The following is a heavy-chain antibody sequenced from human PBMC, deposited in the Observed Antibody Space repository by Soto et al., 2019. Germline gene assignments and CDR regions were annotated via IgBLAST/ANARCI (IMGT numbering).Heavy chain of an antibody. CDR1: GGSISSYY. CDR2: IYYSGST. V-gene: IGHV4-59*08. CDR3: AKNSESSAYSSFDY. D-gene: IGHD3-22*01. Sequence: PSETLSLTCTVSGGSISSYYWSWIRQPPGKGLEWIGYIYYSGSTNYNPSLKSRVTISVDTSKNQFSLKLSSVTAADTAVYYCAKNSESSAYSSFDYWGQGTLVTVSS. J-gene: IGHJ4*02.